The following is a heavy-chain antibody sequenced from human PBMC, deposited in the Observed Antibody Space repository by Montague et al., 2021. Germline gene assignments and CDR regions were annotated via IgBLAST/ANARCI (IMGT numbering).Heavy chain of an antibody. D-gene: IGHD1-26*01. CDR2: IYHGNT. CDR1: GDSISSKYF. J-gene: IGHJ5*02. V-gene: IGHV4-4*02. CDR3: AVGSESAWELLHH. Sequence: SETLSLTCTVSGDSISSKYFWRWARPPLGTGLEWIGGIYHGNTSYRPSLKGRLTVSMDTSKNQFSLKLSSVTAADTAIYYCAVGSESAWELLHHWGQGTLVTVSS.